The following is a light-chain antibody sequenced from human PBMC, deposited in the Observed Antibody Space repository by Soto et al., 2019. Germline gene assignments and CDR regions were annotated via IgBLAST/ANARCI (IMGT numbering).Light chain of an antibody. Sequence: EIVLPQSPGTLSLSPGERASLSCRARNGGSRNYLAWYQQKPGQAPRLLIFGASDTATGTPDRFSSSGSGTDFTLTISRLEPEDSTVYYCQQYDDSVTFGQGTRLEIK. V-gene: IGKV3-20*01. CDR3: QQYDDSVT. CDR1: NGGSRNY. J-gene: IGKJ5*01. CDR2: GAS.